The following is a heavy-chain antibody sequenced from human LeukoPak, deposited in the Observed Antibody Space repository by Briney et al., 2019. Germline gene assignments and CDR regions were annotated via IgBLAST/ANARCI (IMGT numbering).Heavy chain of an antibody. D-gene: IGHD6-19*01. J-gene: IGHJ4*02. CDR1: GGSISSYY. Sequence: SETLSLTCTVSGGSISSYYWSWIRQPPGKGLEWIGYIYYSGSTNYNPSLKSRVTISIDTSKNQLSLKLSSVTAADTAMYYCARDRVAVAGYFDYWGQGTLVTVPS. CDR3: ARDRVAVAGYFDY. V-gene: IGHV4-59*01. CDR2: IYYSGST.